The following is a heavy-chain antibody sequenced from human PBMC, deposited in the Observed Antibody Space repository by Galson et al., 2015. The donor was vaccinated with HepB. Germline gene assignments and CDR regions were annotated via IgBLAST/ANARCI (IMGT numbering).Heavy chain of an antibody. D-gene: IGHD5-12*01. V-gene: IGHV3-49*03. CDR2: IRSKAYGGTT. CDR3: TGDRKGGYGPFDY. Sequence: SLRLSCATSGFTFGDYTMSWFRQAPGKGLEWVGSIRSKAYGGTTEYVASVKGRFTISRHDSKSIAYLQINSLKTEDTAVYYCTGDRKGGYGPFDYWAREPWSPSPQ. J-gene: IGHJ4*02. CDR1: GFTFGDYT.